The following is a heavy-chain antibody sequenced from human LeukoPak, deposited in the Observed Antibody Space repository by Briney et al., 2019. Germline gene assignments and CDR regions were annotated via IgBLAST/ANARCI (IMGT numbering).Heavy chain of an antibody. CDR3: ARDPYSGGYGAYYYMDV. Sequence: GGSLRLSCSASGFILSTYNMNWVGQAPGKALEWVSSITRSSYNTYYADSVKGRYTISRENAKNSLNMQMDSLRAEDTAVYYCARDPYSGGYGAYYYMDVWGKGTTVTISS. D-gene: IGHD1-26*01. CDR1: GFILSTYN. CDR2: ITRSSYNT. V-gene: IGHV3-21*01. J-gene: IGHJ6*03.